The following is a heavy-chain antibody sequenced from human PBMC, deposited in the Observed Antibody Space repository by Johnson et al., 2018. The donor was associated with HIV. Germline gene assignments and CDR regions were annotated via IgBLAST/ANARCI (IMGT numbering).Heavy chain of an antibody. J-gene: IGHJ3*02. V-gene: IGHV3-30-3*01. D-gene: IGHD3-16*01. CDR1: GFTFSSYA. Sequence: QVQLVESGGGVVQPGRSLRLSCAASGFTFSSYAMHWVRQAPGKGLEWVAVISYDGINKYYADSVKGRFTISRDNSKNTLYLQMNSLRAEDTALYYCARVTRQGVAFDIWGQGTMVTVSS. CDR2: ISYDGINK. CDR3: ARVTRQGVAFDI.